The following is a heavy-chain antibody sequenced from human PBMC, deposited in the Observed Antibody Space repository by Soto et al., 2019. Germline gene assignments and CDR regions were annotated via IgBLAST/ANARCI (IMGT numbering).Heavy chain of an antibody. Sequence: QLHLVQSGAVVKKPGASVTVSCSASGYPVTAYYMHWVRQAPGRGLEWMGGINPATGAAKYTQTFQGRVTMTRDTSTSTVFMELSGLTSVAAAVFYCARGGGVGVAGSAAFDMWGQGTLVTVSS. V-gene: IGHV1-2*02. J-gene: IGHJ3*02. CDR1: GYPVTAYY. D-gene: IGHD3-3*01. CDR2: INPATGAA. CDR3: ARGGGVGVAGSAAFDM.